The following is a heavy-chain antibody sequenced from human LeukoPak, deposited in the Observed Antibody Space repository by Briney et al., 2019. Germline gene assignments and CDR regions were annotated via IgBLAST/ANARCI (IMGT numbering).Heavy chain of an antibody. CDR1: GGPYSGYY. CDR2: INHSGST. Sequence: SETLSLTCAVYGGPYSGYYWSGIRQPPGKGLEWIGEINHSGSTNYNLSLKSRVPISVDTQEHQFSVKLSSVTAADRSVFYWARGRGGGGTFDNWGQGTLVTVSS. CDR3: ARGRGGGGTFDN. V-gene: IGHV4-34*01. D-gene: IGHD3-16*01. J-gene: IGHJ4*02.